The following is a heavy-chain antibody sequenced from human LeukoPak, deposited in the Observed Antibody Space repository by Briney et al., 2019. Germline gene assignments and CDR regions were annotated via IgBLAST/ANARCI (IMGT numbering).Heavy chain of an antibody. V-gene: IGHV3-30*18. CDR1: EFTFSSYG. J-gene: IGHJ4*02. D-gene: IGHD4-23*01. Sequence: GGSLRLSCVASEFTFSSYGMHWVRQAPGKGLEWVAVISYDGSNKYYADSVKGRFTISRDNSKNTLYLQMNSLRTEDTAVYYCAKKPTNSYFDYWGQGTLVTVSS. CDR2: ISYDGSNK. CDR3: AKKPTNSYFDY.